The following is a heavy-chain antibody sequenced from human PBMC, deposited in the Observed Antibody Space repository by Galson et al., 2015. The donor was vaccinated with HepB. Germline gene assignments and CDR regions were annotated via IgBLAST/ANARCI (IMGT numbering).Heavy chain of an antibody. D-gene: IGHD3-3*01. V-gene: IGHV3-23*01. Sequence: SLRLSCAASGFTFSSYAMHWVRQAPGRGLEWVPSVSASGGVAHYADSVKGRFAVSRDNSKNTLYLQMNSLRAEDTAVYYCAKPPWTVFGVVSRKSYYFDHWGRGTLVTVSS. CDR3: AKPPWTVFGVVSRKSYYFDH. CDR2: VSASGGVA. CDR1: GFTFSSYA. J-gene: IGHJ4*02.